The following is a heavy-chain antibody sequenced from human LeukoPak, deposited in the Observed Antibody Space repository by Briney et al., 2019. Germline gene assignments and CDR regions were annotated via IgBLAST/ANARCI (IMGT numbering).Heavy chain of an antibody. CDR2: IYYSGST. Sequence: NPSESLSLTCTVSGGSASGSSFYWGWIRQPQPTGKGLEWIGSIYYSGSTYYNPSLKSRVSISVDTSKNQFSLKLNSVTAADTAVYYSARLASGSYGPLTPFDYWGQGTLVTVSS. J-gene: IGHJ4*02. CDR3: ARLASGSYGPLTPFDY. V-gene: IGHV4-39*01. CDR1: GGSASGSSFY. D-gene: IGHD1-26*01.